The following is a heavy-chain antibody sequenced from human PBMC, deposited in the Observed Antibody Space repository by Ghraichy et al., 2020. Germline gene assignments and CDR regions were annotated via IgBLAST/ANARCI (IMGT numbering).Heavy chain of an antibody. J-gene: IGHJ3*02. D-gene: IGHD5-12*01. CDR3: ARVVATAPGAFDI. CDR1: GGSISSYY. CDR2: IYYSGST. Sequence: SETPSLTCTVSGGSISSYYWSWIRQPPGKGLEWIGYIYYSGSTNYNPSLKSRVTISVDTSKNQFSLKLSSVTAADTAVYYCARVVATAPGAFDIWGQGTMVTVSS. V-gene: IGHV4-59*01.